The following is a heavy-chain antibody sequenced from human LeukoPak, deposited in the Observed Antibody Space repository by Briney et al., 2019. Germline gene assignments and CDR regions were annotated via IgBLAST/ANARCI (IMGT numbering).Heavy chain of an antibody. D-gene: IGHD6-13*01. V-gene: IGHV4-34*01. Sequence: SETLSLTCALYGGSFSGYYWSWIRQPPGKGLEWIGEINHSGSTNYNPSLKSRVTISVDTSKNQFSLKLSSVAAADTAVYYCARRPYSSSYQYFQHWGQGTLVTVSS. J-gene: IGHJ1*01. CDR3: ARRPYSSSYQYFQH. CDR2: INHSGST. CDR1: GGSFSGYY.